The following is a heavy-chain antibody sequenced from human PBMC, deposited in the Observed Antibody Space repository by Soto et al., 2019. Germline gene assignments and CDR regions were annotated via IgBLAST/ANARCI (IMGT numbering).Heavy chain of an antibody. CDR1: GFRFSEHA. J-gene: IGHJ5*02. V-gene: IGHV3-49*04. CDR3: SRGSFGYYGP. Sequence: GGSLRLSCNCSGFRFSEHAMTWVRQAPGKGLDWVGFIRNTPYGGTTEHAASVRGRFTISRDDSESIAYLQMNSLKTEDSGVYYCSRGSFGYYGPWGPGTLVTVSS. D-gene: IGHD2-2*03. CDR2: IRNTPYGGTT.